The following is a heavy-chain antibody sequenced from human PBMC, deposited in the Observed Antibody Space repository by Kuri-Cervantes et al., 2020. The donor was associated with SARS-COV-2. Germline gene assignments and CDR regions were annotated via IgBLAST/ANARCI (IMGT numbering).Heavy chain of an antibody. Sequence: ASVKVSCKGSGYTFPNYGFSWVRQAPGQGLEWMGWISTYNGQTSYAQKFQGRVTMTTDTSTRTAYMELGSLRSDDTAVYYCARDPNYDSSGYYGLTFDYWGQETLVTVSS. V-gene: IGHV1-18*01. CDR2: ISTYNGQT. J-gene: IGHJ4*02. CDR1: GYTFPNYG. D-gene: IGHD3-22*01. CDR3: ARDPNYDSSGYYGLTFDY.